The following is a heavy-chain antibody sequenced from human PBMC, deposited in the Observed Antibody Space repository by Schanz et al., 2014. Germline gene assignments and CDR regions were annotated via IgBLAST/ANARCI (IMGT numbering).Heavy chain of an antibody. CDR3: AKEHAGSDILTALGN. CDR2: ISGSGGST. J-gene: IGHJ4*02. CDR1: GFTFTNYA. V-gene: IGHV3-23*01. Sequence: EVQLLESGGGLVQPGGSLRLSCAASGFTFTNYAMTWVRQAPGKGLEWVSGISGSGGSTYDADAVKGRFPISRDNSKNTLYLQMNSLRAEDTAVYYCAKEHAGSDILTALGNWGQGTLVTVSS. D-gene: IGHD3-9*01.